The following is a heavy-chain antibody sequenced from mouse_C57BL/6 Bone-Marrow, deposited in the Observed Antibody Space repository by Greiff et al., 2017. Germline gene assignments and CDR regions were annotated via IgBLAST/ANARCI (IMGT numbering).Heavy chain of an antibody. D-gene: IGHD4-1*01. CDR1: GFSFNTYA. V-gene: IGHV10-1*01. CDR2: IRSKSNNYAT. J-gene: IGHJ2*01. CDR3: VRGTGRFDY. Sequence: EVKLVESGGGLVQPKGSLKLSCAASGFSFNTYAMNWVRQAPGKGLEWVARIRSKSNNYATYYADSVKDRFTISRDDSESMLYLQMNNLKTEDTAMYYCVRGTGRFDYWGQGTTLTVSS.